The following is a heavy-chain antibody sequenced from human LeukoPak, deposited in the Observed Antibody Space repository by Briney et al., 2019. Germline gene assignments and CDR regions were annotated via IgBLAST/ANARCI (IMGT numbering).Heavy chain of an antibody. CDR3: ARVAGQGWGPIVTAVNAYLDY. V-gene: IGHV3-21*01. Sequence: PGGSLRLSCAASGFSFSSYTMTWVRQAPGKGLEWVSSISSRSTYIYYADSVKGRFTTSRDNAQNSLYLHMHSLGAEDMAVYYCARVAGQGWGPIVTAVNAYLDYWGQGTVVSVSS. CDR1: GFSFSSYT. J-gene: IGHJ4*02. CDR2: ISSRSTYI. D-gene: IGHD1-26*01.